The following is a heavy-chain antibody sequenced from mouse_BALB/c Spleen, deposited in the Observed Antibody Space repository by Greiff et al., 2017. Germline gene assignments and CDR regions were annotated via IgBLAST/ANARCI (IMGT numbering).Heavy chain of an antibody. CDR1: GFTFSSYT. J-gene: IGHJ4*01. CDR2: ISNGGGST. V-gene: IGHV5-12-2*01. Sequence: EVKLQESGGGLVQPGGSLKLSCAASGFTFSSYTMSWVRQTPEKRLEWVSYISNGGGSTYYPDTVKGRFTISRDNAKNTLYLQMSSLKSEDTAMYYCARYYEAMDYWGQGTSVTVSS. CDR3: ARYYEAMDY. D-gene: IGHD2-4*01.